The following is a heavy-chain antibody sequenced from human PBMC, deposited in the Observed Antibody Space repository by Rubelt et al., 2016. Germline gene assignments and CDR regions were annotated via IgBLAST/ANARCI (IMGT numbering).Heavy chain of an antibody. J-gene: IGHJ4*02. CDR2: INYSGRT. V-gene: IGHV4-39*07. D-gene: IGHD3-22*01. Sequence: QMQLHESGPGLVKPSETLSLTCTVSGGSVSSRDLYWDWVRQPPGKGLEWIGEINYSGRTNHNPSLTNRVTISVDTSKNQLSLTLNTVTAADTAVYYCARRGGQSSGFFDFDYWGQGFLVTVSS. CDR1: GGSVSSRDLY. CDR3: ARRGGQSSGFFDFDY.